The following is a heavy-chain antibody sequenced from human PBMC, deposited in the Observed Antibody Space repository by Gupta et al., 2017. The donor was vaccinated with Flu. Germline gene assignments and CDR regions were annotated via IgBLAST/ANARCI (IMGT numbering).Heavy chain of an antibody. V-gene: IGHV1-18*01. CDR1: GYTFTSYG. Sequence: QVQLAQSGAEVKKPGASVKVSCKASGYTFTSYGISWVRQAPGQGLEWMGWISGYNDNANYAQKFQGRVTMTTDTLTTTTYMELRSLRSDDTAVYYCARNDSSGLDIWGQGTMVPF. CDR2: ISGYNDNA. J-gene: IGHJ3*02. CDR3: ARNDSSGLDI. D-gene: IGHD3-22*01.